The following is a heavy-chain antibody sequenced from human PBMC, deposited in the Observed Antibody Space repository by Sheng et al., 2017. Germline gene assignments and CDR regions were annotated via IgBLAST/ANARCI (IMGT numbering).Heavy chain of an antibody. D-gene: IGHD3-10*01. CDR1: GFSFNTYG. V-gene: IGHV3-33*08. CDR3: ARETRGYFDH. J-gene: IGHJ4*02. Sequence: QVQLVESGGGVVQPGGSLRLSCEVSGFSFNTYGMHWVRQAPGKGLEWVAVIWSDGKTTFYGDSVKGRLSIFRDDSKNTLYLQMNSLRVEDTAVYYCARETRGYFDHWGQGTLVTVSS. CDR2: IWSDGKTT.